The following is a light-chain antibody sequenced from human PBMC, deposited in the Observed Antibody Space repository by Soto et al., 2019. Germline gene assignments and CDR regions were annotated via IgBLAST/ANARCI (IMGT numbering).Light chain of an antibody. CDR1: QNISRW. CDR2: AAS. CDR3: QQHNGYSPWT. V-gene: IGKV1-5*01. J-gene: IGKJ1*01. Sequence: DIQMTQSPSTLSASVGDRVTITCRASQNISRWLAWYQQKPGKGPNLLIYAASSLESGVPSGFSGSGSGTEFTLTINSLQPDDFATYYCQQHNGYSPWTFGQGTKVEL.